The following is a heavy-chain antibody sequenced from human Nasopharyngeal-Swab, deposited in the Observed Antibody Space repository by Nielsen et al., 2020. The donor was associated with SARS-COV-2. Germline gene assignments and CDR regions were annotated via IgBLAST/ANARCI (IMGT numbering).Heavy chain of an antibody. CDR1: GGSITSTSHY. V-gene: IGHV4-39*07. Sequence: SETLYLTCTVSGGSITSTSHYWGWIRQPPGKGLEWIGCGSYRGSTYHNPSLKRRVTVSVDTSKNQFSLKLTSLTAADTAVYYCAGDGAYSGYDWTYWGQGTLVTVSS. D-gene: IGHD5-12*01. CDR3: AGDGAYSGYDWTY. J-gene: IGHJ4*02. CDR2: GSYRGST.